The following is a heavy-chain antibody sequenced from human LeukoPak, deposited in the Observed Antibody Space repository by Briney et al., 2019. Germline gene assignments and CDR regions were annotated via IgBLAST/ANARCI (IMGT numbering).Heavy chain of an antibody. V-gene: IGHV3-74*01. CDR1: GFTFSSYW. D-gene: IGHD4-23*01. Sequence: PGGSLRLSCAASGFTFSSYWMHWVRQAPGKGLVWISRINSDGSSTSYADSVKGRFTISRDNAKNTLYLQMNSLRAEDTAVYYCAKVSYGGNSEASPTIEDYWGQGTLVTVSS. CDR2: INSDGSST. J-gene: IGHJ4*02. CDR3: AKVSYGGNSEASPTIEDY.